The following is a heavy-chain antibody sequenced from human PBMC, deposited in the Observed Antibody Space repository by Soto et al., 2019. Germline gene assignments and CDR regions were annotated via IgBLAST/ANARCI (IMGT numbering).Heavy chain of an antibody. D-gene: IGHD1-26*01. CDR2: IYHSGST. CDR3: ARAGGVMLGAVPKEDDAFDI. J-gene: IGHJ3*02. Sequence: QVQLQESGPGLVKPSGTLSLTCAVSGGSISSSIWWSWVRQPPGKGLEWIGEIYHSGSTNYNPSLKSRVTISVDKSKNQFSLKLSSVTAADTAVYYCARAGGVMLGAVPKEDDAFDIWGQGTMVTVSS. V-gene: IGHV4-4*02. CDR1: GGSISSSIW.